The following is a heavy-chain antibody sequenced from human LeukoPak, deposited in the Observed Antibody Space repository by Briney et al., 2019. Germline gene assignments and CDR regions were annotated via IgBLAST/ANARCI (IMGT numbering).Heavy chain of an antibody. D-gene: IGHD4-11*01. J-gene: IGHJ6*03. CDR2: ISSSGSTI. CDR3: ARDYHDYSNPDYMDV. CDR1: GFTFSGYY. Sequence: GGSLRLSCAASGFTFSGYYMSWIRQAPGKGLEWVSCISSSGSTIYYADSVKGRFTISRDNAKNSLYMQMNSLRAEDTAVYYCARDYHDYSNPDYMDVWGKGTTVTVSS. V-gene: IGHV3-11*01.